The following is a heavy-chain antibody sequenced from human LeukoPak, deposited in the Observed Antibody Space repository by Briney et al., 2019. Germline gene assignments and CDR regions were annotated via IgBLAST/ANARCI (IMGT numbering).Heavy chain of an antibody. V-gene: IGHV4-34*01. J-gene: IGHJ5*02. CDR3: ARGRLWGSSWYIHWFDP. CDR1: GGSFSGYY. D-gene: IGHD6-13*01. CDR2: INHSGST. Sequence: PSETLSLTCAVYGGSFSGYYWSWIRQPPGKGLEWIGEINHSGSTNYNPSPKSRVTISVDTSKNQFSLKLSSVTAADTAVYYCARGRLWGSSWYIHWFDPWGQGTLVTVSS.